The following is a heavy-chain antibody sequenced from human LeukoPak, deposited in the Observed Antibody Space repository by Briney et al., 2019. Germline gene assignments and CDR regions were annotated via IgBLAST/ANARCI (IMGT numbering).Heavy chain of an antibody. CDR3: ARLPTTVTTAY. CDR1: GFTFSGYG. CDR2: INWNGGST. V-gene: IGHV3-20*04. Sequence: QPGGSLRLFCAASGFTFSGYGMSWVRQAPGKGLEWVAGINWNGGSTGYTDSVKGRFTISRDNAKNSLYLQMNSLRAEDTAFYYCARLPTTVTTAYWGQGTLVTVSS. D-gene: IGHD4-17*01. J-gene: IGHJ4*02.